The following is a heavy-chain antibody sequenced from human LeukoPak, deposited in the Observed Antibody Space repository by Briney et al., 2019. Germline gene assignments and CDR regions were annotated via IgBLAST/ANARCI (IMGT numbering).Heavy chain of an antibody. CDR2: ISGSGGST. CDR1: GFTLSNYG. Sequence: GSLRLSCAVSGFTLSNYGMSWVRQAPGKGLEWVAGISGSGGSTNYADSVKGRFTISRDNLKNTLYLQMNRLRAEDTAVYFCPRRGVVIRVILVGFHKEAYYFDSWGQGTLVTVSS. J-gene: IGHJ4*02. CDR3: PRRGVVIRVILVGFHKEAYYFDS. V-gene: IGHV3-23*01. D-gene: IGHD3-10*01.